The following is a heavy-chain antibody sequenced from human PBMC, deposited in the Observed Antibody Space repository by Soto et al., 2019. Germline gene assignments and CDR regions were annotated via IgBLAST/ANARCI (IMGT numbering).Heavy chain of an antibody. V-gene: IGHV4-34*12. CDR2: VFDGVST. Sequence: SETLSLTCVVSGGSFSRYYWSWIRQPPGKGLEWIGEVFDGVSTIYNPSLQSRVTISIDTSKNQFSLELTSVTAADSAVYYCARPHYESNTFYSYFDSWGQGTLVTVSS. J-gene: IGHJ4*02. CDR1: GGSFSRYY. D-gene: IGHD3-22*01. CDR3: ARPHYESNTFYSYFDS.